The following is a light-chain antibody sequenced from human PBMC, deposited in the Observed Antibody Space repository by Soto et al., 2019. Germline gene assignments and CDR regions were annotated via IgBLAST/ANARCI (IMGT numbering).Light chain of an antibody. CDR3: SSYTRSSTLV. Sequence: QSALTQPASVCGSPGQSIAISCTGTSSDVGAYNYVSWYQHHPGKAPKLMIYDVSNRPSGVSDRFSGSKSGNTASLTISGLQAEDEADYYCSSYTRSSTLVFGGGTKLTVL. CDR2: DVS. CDR1: SSDVGAYNY. J-gene: IGLJ2*01. V-gene: IGLV2-14*03.